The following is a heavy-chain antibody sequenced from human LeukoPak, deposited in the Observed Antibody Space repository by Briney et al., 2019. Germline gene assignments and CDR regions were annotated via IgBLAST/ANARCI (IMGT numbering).Heavy chain of an antibody. D-gene: IGHD2-15*01. Sequence: GGSLRLSCAASGFTFSSYWMHWVRQARGKGLVRVSRINSDGSSTSYADSVKGRFTISRDNAKNTLYLQMNSLRAEDTAVYYCVSSYCSGGSCYSASGYWGQGTLVTVSS. CDR1: GFTFSSYW. J-gene: IGHJ4*02. CDR3: VSSYCSGGSCYSASGY. CDR2: INSDGSST. V-gene: IGHV3-74*01.